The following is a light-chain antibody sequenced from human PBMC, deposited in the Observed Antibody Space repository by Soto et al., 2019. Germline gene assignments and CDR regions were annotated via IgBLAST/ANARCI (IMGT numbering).Light chain of an antibody. Sequence: QSALTQPPSASGSPGQSVTISCTGTSSDVGGYNYVSWYQQHPGKAPKLIIYEVTKRPSGVPDRFSGSKSGNTASLTVSGLQTADEADYYCSSYADSNHYVFGSGTKLTVL. CDR2: EVT. CDR3: SSYADSNHYV. J-gene: IGLJ1*01. CDR1: SSDVGGYNY. V-gene: IGLV2-8*01.